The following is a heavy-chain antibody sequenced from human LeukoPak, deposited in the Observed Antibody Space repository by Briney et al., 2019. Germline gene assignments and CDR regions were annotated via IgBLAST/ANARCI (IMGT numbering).Heavy chain of an antibody. D-gene: IGHD3-10*01. Sequence: SQTLSLTCAISGDSVSSDSAAWNWIRQSPSRGLEWLGRTYYRSKWYTDYAVSVRSRTTINPDTSKNQFSLQLNSVTPEDTAVYYCARTSVGSGRKYDYWGQGTLVTVSS. V-gene: IGHV6-1*01. CDR3: ARTSVGSGRKYDY. CDR2: TYYRSKWYT. J-gene: IGHJ4*02. CDR1: GDSVSSDSAA.